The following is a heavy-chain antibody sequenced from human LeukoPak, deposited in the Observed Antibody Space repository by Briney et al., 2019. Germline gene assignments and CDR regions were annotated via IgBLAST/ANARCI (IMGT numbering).Heavy chain of an antibody. J-gene: IGHJ4*02. V-gene: IGHV4-31*03. CDR2: IYYSGST. CDR3: ARGLAAAVLDY. CDR1: GGSISSGGYY. Sequence: SETLSLTCTVSGGSISSGGYYWSWIRQHPGKGLEWIGYIYYSGSTYYNPSLKSRVTISVDTSKNQFSLKLSPVTAADTAVYYCARGLAAAVLDYWGQGTLVTVSS. D-gene: IGHD6-13*01.